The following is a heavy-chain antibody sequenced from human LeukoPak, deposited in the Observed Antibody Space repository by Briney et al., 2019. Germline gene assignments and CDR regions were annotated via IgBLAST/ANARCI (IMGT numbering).Heavy chain of an antibody. CDR1: GFTFSTYA. Sequence: PGGSLRLSCAASGFTFSTYAMTWVRQAPGKGLEWVSTISGSGSSTYYADSVKGRFTIFRDNSKNTLYLQMNSLRAEDTAIYYCAKHSVGATSSIDDWGQGTLVTVSS. CDR3: AKHSVGATSSIDD. J-gene: IGHJ4*02. V-gene: IGHV3-23*01. CDR2: ISGSGSST. D-gene: IGHD1-26*01.